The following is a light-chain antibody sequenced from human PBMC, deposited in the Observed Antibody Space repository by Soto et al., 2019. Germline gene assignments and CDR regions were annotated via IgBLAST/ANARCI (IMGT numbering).Light chain of an antibody. Sequence: QSVLTQPPSVSGAPGQRVTISCTGSSSNIGAGYDVHWYQQLPGTAPKLLIYGNSHRPSGVPDRFSGSKSGTSASLAITGLQAEDEAAYSGQSYDSPFYFFGTVTKLTVL. CDR1: SSNIGAGYD. CDR2: GNS. CDR3: QSYDSPFYF. J-gene: IGLJ1*01. V-gene: IGLV1-40*01.